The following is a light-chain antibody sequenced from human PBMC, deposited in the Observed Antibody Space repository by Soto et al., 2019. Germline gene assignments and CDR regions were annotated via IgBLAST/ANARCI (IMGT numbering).Light chain of an antibody. J-gene: IGKJ2*01. CDR1: QSLNRN. Sequence: DIVMTQSPATLSVSPGETVTLSCKASQSLNRNVAWYQQKPGQAPRVLIYGASARATDIPDRFRGSGSGAEYSLTLTNLHSNDFGLYYCQQYDKWPHTFGLGTKLEIK. V-gene: IGKV3-15*01. CDR2: GAS. CDR3: QQYDKWPHT.